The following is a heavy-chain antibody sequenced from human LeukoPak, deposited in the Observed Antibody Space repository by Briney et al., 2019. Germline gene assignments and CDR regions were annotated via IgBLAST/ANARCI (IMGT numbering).Heavy chain of an antibody. CDR2: ILYSGGT. CDR3: ARVGGASAYYFYYMDV. Sequence: PSETLSLTCAVSGDSISTTTYYWSWIRQAPGKGLEWLGGILYSGGTYSNPSLKSRVTLSVDTARSQFSLKLSSVTAADTAVYFCARVGGASAYYFYYMDVWGKGTTVTVSS. V-gene: IGHV4-39*07. J-gene: IGHJ6*03. D-gene: IGHD1-26*01. CDR1: GDSISTTTYY.